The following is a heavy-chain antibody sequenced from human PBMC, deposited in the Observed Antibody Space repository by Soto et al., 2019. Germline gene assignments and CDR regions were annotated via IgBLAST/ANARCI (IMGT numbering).Heavy chain of an antibody. CDR2: IIPIFGTS. V-gene: IGHV1-69*13. D-gene: IGHD4-4*01. Sequence: SVKVSCKASGGTFSSHAISWVRQAPGQGLEWMGGIIPIFGTSNYAQKFQGRVTITADASTSTAYMELSSLRSEDTAMCYCARGHATTVTSYYGMDVWGQGTTVTVSS. CDR1: GGTFSSHA. J-gene: IGHJ6*02. CDR3: ARGHATTVTSYYGMDV.